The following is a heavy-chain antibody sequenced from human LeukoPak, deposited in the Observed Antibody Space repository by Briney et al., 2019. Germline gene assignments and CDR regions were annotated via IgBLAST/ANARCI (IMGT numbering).Heavy chain of an antibody. V-gene: IGHV3-23*01. CDR3: AKVQHGEMATRGFDY. Sequence: PVQSLDSPSVASSSTSYIYYADSVKGRFTISRDNSKNTLYLQMNSLRAEDTAVYYCAKVQHGEMATRGFDYWGQGTLVTVSS. CDR2: ASSSTSYI. J-gene: IGHJ4*02. D-gene: IGHD5-24*01.